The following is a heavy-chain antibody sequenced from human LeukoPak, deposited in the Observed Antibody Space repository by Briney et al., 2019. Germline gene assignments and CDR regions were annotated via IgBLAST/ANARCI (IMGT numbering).Heavy chain of an antibody. CDR1: GFTFSSYG. V-gene: IGHV3-23*01. CDR2: ISGSGGST. CDR3: TRVPSGSYLIDY. Sequence: PGGSLRLSCAASGFTFSSYGMSWVRQAPGKGLEWVSAISGSGGSTYYADSVKGRFTISRDNAKNSLYLQMNSLTADDTAVYYCTRVPSGSYLIDYWGQGTLVTVSS. J-gene: IGHJ4*02. D-gene: IGHD1-26*01.